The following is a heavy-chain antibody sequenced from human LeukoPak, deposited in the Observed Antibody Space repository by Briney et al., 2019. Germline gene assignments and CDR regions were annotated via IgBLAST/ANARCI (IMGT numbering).Heavy chain of an antibody. Sequence: SEALLLICTISAGSISSYYWSCIRQPTGKGLELIGRIYTSGSTNYNPTLNSQITISIDTSKNQFSLKLSSMTAADTAVYYCARVPKYYDFWSGYYKDSYYGMDLWGQGTTVTVSS. D-gene: IGHD3-3*01. V-gene: IGHV4-4*07. CDR3: ARVPKYYDFWSGYYKDSYYGMDL. CDR2: IYTSGST. J-gene: IGHJ6*02. CDR1: AGSISSYY.